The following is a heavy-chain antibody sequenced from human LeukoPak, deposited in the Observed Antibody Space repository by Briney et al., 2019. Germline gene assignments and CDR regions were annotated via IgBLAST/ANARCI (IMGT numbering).Heavy chain of an antibody. D-gene: IGHD3-16*01. J-gene: IGHJ3*02. CDR3: ARARFMITFGGVNDAFDI. V-gene: IGHV4-61*02. Sequence: PSQTLSLTCTVSGGSISSGSYYWSWIRQPAGTGLEWIGRIYTSGSTNYNPSLKSRVTISVDTSKNQFSLKLSSVTAADTAVYYCARARFMITFGGVNDAFDIWGQGTMVTVSS. CDR2: IYTSGST. CDR1: GGSISSGSYY.